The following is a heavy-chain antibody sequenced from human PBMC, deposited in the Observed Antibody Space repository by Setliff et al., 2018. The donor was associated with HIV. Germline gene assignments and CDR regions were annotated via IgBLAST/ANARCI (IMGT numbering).Heavy chain of an antibody. CDR1: GGSFSGYY. CDR2: INHSGST. D-gene: IGHD6-13*01. J-gene: IGHJ4*02. CDR3: ARGIAAATPYDY. V-gene: IGHV4-34*01. Sequence: PSETLSLTCAVYGGSFSGYYWSWIRQSPGKGLEWIGEINHSGSTNYNPSLKSRVTISEDTSKNQFSLKLSSVTAADTAVYYCARGIAAATPYDYWGQGTLVTVSS.